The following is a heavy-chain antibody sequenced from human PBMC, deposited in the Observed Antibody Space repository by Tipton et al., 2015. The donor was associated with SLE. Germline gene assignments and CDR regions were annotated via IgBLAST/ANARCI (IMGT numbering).Heavy chain of an antibody. D-gene: IGHD4-11*01. V-gene: IGHV4-59*11. J-gene: IGHJ6*02. Sequence: TLSLTCTVSGDSIRSHYWNWIRQSPGKGLEWIGYVYYSGSTDYNPSLQSRVTISVDTSENQFSLRLTSVTAADTAVYYCARSGDYSGIYYYGFDVWGQGTTVTVSS. CDR2: VYYSGST. CDR1: GDSIRSHY. CDR3: ARSGDYSGIYYYGFDV.